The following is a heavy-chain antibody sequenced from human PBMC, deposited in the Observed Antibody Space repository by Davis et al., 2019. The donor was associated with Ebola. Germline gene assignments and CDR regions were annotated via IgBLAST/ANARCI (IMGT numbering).Heavy chain of an antibody. CDR2: IRGKAYGGTT. CDR1: GFTFDDYA. Sequence: GESLKISCTASGFTFDDYAMNWVRQPPGKGLEWVGFIRGKAYGGTTEYAASVKGRFTVSRDDSKSIAYLQMNSLKTEDTAVYYCTRERLLWFREIDYWGQGTLVTVSS. D-gene: IGHD3-10*01. V-gene: IGHV3-49*04. CDR3: TRERLLWFREIDY. J-gene: IGHJ4*02.